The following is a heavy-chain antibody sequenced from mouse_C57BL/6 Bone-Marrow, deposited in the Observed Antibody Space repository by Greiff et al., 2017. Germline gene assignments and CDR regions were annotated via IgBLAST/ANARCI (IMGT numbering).Heavy chain of an antibody. Sequence: QVQLQQPGAELVKPGASVKLSCKASGYTFTSYWMHWVKQRPGQGLEWIGMIHPNSGSTNYNEKFKSKATLTVDKSSSTAYMQLSSLTSEDSAFYYCARFSHYYGSSYYAMDYWGQGTAVTVTA. CDR3: ARFSHYYGSSYYAMDY. CDR1: GYTFTSYW. D-gene: IGHD1-1*01. CDR2: IHPNSGST. V-gene: IGHV1-64*01. J-gene: IGHJ4*01.